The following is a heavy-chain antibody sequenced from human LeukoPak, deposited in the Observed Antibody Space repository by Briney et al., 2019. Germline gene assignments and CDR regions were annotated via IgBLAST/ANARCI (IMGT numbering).Heavy chain of an antibody. J-gene: IGHJ4*02. D-gene: IGHD3-9*01. CDR2: IHYSGTA. Sequence: PSETLSLTCTLSGRSISGYSWSWIRQPPGKGLEYIGYIHYSGTANYTPSLRSRVTISVDTSKNQFSLTLTSVTAGDTAVYYCARHLVSSLPTGLDYWGQGALVTVSS. CDR1: GRSISGYS. CDR3: ARHLVSSLPTGLDY. V-gene: IGHV4-59*08.